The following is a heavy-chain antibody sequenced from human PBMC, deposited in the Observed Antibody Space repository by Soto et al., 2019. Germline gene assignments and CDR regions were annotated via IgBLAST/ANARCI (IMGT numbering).Heavy chain of an antibody. CDR2: IYYSGST. J-gene: IGHJ5*02. CDR3: ARDAPGGYSYGYVSGGWFDP. Sequence: PSETLSLTCTVSGGSISSYYWSWIRQPPGKGLEWIGYIYYSGSTNYNPSLKSRVTISVDTSKNQFSLKLSSVTAADTAVYYCARDAPGGYSYGYVSGGWFDPWGQGTLVTVSS. D-gene: IGHD5-18*01. CDR1: GGSISSYY. V-gene: IGHV4-59*01.